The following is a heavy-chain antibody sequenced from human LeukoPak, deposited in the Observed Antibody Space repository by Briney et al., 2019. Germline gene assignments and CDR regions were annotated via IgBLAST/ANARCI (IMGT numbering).Heavy chain of an antibody. Sequence: GGSLRLSCAASGFTFSSYGMHWVRQAPGKGLEWVAVISYDGSNKYYADSVQSRFTISRDHSKNTLYLQMNSLRAEDTALYYCAARPPIIVTGPFDYWGQGTLVTVSS. CDR2: ISYDGSNK. V-gene: IGHV3-30*03. CDR3: AARPPIIVTGPFDY. D-gene: IGHD2-21*02. CDR1: GFTFSSYG. J-gene: IGHJ4*02.